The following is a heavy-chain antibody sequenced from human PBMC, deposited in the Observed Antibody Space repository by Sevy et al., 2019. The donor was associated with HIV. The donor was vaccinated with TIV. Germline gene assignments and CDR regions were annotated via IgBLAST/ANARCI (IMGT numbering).Heavy chain of an antibody. CDR2: IYYSGSA. V-gene: IGHV4-39*01. D-gene: IGHD3-3*01. J-gene: IGHJ5*02. CDR1: GGYISSNNYY. Sequence: SETLSLTCTASGGYISSNNYYWGWIRQPPGKGLEWIGSIYYSGSAYYNPSLKSRVTISVDTSKNQFSLKVSSVTAADTAVYYCARLTIFGVVTDNWFDPWGQGTLVTVSS. CDR3: ARLTIFGVVTDNWFDP.